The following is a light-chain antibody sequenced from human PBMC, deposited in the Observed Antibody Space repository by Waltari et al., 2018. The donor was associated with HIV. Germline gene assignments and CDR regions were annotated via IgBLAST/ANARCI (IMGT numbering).Light chain of an antibody. CDR3: ASWDDKLNHWV. CDR2: RND. V-gene: IGLV1-44*01. CDR1: TSNVGNTL. Sequence: QSVLTQTPSESRAPGQRILMSCSGTTSNVGNTLVSWFQQVSGGALKLVIYRNDQRPSGVPARFSAAKSGSTASLAIAGLQSDDEAEYFCASWDDKLNHWVFCGGTKLTV. J-gene: IGLJ3*02.